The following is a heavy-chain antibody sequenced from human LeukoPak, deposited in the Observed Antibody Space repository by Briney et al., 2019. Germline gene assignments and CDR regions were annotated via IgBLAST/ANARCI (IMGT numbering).Heavy chain of an antibody. J-gene: IGHJ4*02. D-gene: IGHD6-13*01. CDR1: GGSISSSSYY. Sequence: TLSLTCTVSGGSISSSSYYWGWIRQPPGKALEWLALIYWNDDKRYSPSLKSRLTITKDTSKNQVVLTMTNMDPVDTATYYCAHRRVAAAGYYFDYWGQGTLVTVSS. CDR2: IYWNDDK. CDR3: AHRRVAAAGYYFDY. V-gene: IGHV2-5*01.